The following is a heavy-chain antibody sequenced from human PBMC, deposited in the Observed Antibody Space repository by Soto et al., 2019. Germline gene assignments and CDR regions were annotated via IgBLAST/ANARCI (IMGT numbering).Heavy chain of an antibody. J-gene: IGHJ5*02. D-gene: IGHD5-18*01. CDR2: IIPIFGTA. Sequence: GXSXKVSCKASGGTXTSYAIRLVRQAPGQGLEWMGGIIPIFGTANYAQKFQGRVTITAEESTSTAYMELSSLRSEETAVYYCARDGVDTAMVSHWFDPWGQGTLGTVSS. CDR1: GGTXTSYA. CDR3: ARDGVDTAMVSHWFDP. V-gene: IGHV1-69*13.